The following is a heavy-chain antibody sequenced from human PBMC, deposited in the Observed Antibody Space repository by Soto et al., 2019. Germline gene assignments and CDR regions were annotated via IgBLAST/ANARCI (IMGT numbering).Heavy chain of an antibody. V-gene: IGHV1-8*01. CDR2: MNPNSGNT. D-gene: IGHD2-2*01. CDR1: GYTFTSYD. CDR3: ARGHYCSSTSCYPDAFDI. J-gene: IGHJ3*02. Sequence: QVQLVQSGAEVKKPGASVKVSCKASGYTFTSYDINWVRQATGQGLEWMGWMNPNSGNTGYAQKFQGRVTMTRNTSISTAYMELSSLRSEDTAVYYCARGHYCSSTSCYPDAFDIWGQGTMVTVSS.